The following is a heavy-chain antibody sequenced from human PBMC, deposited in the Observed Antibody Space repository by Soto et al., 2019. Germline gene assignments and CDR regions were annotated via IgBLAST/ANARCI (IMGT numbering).Heavy chain of an antibody. CDR3: ARLPIAVAGTVANWFDP. D-gene: IGHD6-19*01. Sequence: EFLKDFGKGSWYNFTKFWVGWVGQMPGKSLEWMGIIYPGDSDTRYSPSFQGQVTISADKSISTAYLQWSSLKASDTAMYYCARLPIAVAGTVANWFDPWGQGTLVTVSS. CDR2: IYPGDSDT. J-gene: IGHJ5*02. V-gene: IGHV5-51*01. CDR1: WYNFTKFW.